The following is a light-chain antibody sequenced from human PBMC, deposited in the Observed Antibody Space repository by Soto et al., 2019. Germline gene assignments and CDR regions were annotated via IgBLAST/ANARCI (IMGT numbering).Light chain of an antibody. CDR1: SSDVGAYDY. CDR3: TSSTPANTVV. J-gene: IGLJ2*01. V-gene: IGLV2-14*03. CDR2: DLI. Sequence: QSALTQPASVSGSPGQAITISCTGTSSDVGAYDYVSWYQHHPGKAPKLMIYDLISRPPGISFRFSGSKSGYTASLTISGLQFEDGADYYCTSSTPANTVVFGGGTKRT.